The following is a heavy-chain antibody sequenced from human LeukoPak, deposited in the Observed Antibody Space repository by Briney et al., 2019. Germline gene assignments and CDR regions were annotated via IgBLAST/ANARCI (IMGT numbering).Heavy chain of an antibody. CDR1: GYTFTSYG. V-gene: IGHV1-18*01. CDR3: ARDQSWFGESLSLSY. J-gene: IGHJ4*02. D-gene: IGHD3-10*01. CDR2: ISAYNGNT. Sequence: GASVKVSCKASGYTFTSYGISWVRQAPGQGLEWMGWISAYNGNTNYAQKLQGRVTMTTDTSTSTAYMELRSLRSDDTAVYYCARDQSWFGESLSLSYWGQGTLVTVSS.